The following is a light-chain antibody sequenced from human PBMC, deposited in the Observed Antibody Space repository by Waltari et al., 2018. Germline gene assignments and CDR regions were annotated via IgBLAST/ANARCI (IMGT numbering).Light chain of an antibody. CDR1: SSDVGGYDY. CDR3: SSYTSSNNCV. CDR2: EVN. Sequence: QSALTQPPSASGSPGQSVTIPCTGTSSDVGGYDYVSWYQQHPGKAPKLIIYEVNQRPSGVPDRFSGSKSGNTASLTVSGLQAEDEADYYCSSYTSSNNCVFGTGTKVTVL. V-gene: IGLV2-8*01. J-gene: IGLJ1*01.